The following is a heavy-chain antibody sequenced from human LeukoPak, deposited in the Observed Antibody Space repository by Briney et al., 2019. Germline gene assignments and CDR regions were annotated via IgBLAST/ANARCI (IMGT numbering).Heavy chain of an antibody. Sequence: GGSRRLSCAASGFTFSSYAMSWVRQAPGKGLEWVSAISGSGGSTYYADSVKGRFTISRDNSKNTLYLQMNSLRAEDTAVYYCAKSTYGSPEGYWGQGTLVTVSS. J-gene: IGHJ4*02. CDR3: AKSTYGSPEGY. V-gene: IGHV3-23*01. CDR1: GFTFSSYA. D-gene: IGHD3-10*01. CDR2: ISGSGGST.